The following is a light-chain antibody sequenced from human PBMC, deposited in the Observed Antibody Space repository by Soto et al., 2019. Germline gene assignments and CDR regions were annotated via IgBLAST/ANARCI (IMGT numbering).Light chain of an antibody. J-gene: IGLJ1*01. CDR3: SSFTSSNTYV. CDR1: SSDIGAYNR. V-gene: IGLV2-18*02. Sequence: QSALTQPPSVSGSPGQSVALSCTGTSSDIGAYNRVSWYQQPPGTAPKLMIYDVNNRPSGVPDRFSGSKSGNTASLTISGLQADDEADYYCSSFTSSNTYVFGTGTKLTVL. CDR2: DVN.